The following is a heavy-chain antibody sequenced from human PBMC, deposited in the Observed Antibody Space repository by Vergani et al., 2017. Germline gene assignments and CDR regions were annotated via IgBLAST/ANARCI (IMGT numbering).Heavy chain of an antibody. CDR1: GFTFSNLW. Sequence: EVQLVASGGGLVQRGGSLRLSCEASGFTFSNLWMTWVRQAPGKGLEWVANIKYDGSKKNYVDSVKGRFTISRDNAKNSLYLQMNSLRADDTAVYYCVGVDLATIYNWFDPWGQGTRVTVSS. CDR2: IKYDGSKK. D-gene: IGHD5-24*01. CDR3: VGVDLATIYNWFDP. J-gene: IGHJ5*01. V-gene: IGHV3-7*01.